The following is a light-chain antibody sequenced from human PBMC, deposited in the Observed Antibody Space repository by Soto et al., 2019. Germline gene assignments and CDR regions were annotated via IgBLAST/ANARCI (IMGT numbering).Light chain of an antibody. J-gene: IGKJ3*01. CDR1: QGISSP. CDR3: QQFNSYLFT. V-gene: IGKV1-13*02. Sequence: AIQLTQSPSSLSASVGDRVTITFRASQGISSPLAWYQQKPGKTPKLLTYDASSLESGVPSRFSGSGSGTDFTLTISSLLPVDFATYYCQQFNSYLFTFGPGTKVDI. CDR2: DAS.